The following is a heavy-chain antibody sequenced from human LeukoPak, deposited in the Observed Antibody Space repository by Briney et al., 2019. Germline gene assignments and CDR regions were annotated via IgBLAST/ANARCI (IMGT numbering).Heavy chain of an antibody. CDR2: INHSGST. D-gene: IGHD3-3*01. Sequence: SETLSLTCAVYGGSFSGYYWSWIRQPPGKGLEWIGEINHSGSTNYNPSLKSRVTISVDTSKNQFSLKLSSVTAADTAAYYRARGLYTGPYYDFWSGYHYLDYWGQGTLVTVSS. CDR1: GGSFSGYY. V-gene: IGHV4-34*01. J-gene: IGHJ4*02. CDR3: ARGLYTGPYYDFWSGYHYLDY.